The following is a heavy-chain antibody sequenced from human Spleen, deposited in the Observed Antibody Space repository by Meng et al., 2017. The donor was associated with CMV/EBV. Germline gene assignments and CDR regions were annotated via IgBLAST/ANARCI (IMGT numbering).Heavy chain of an antibody. V-gene: IGHV3-23*01. D-gene: IGHD3-9*01. J-gene: IGHJ4*02. CDR1: GFTFSSYA. Sequence: GESLKISCAASGFTFSSYAMSWVRQAPGKGLEWVSTISGSGGRTYYADSVKGRFTISRDNSKNTLFLQMNSLRVEDTAVYYCAKRPAYYDILTGYSHLYYFDYWGQGTLVTVSS. CDR2: ISGSGGRT. CDR3: AKRPAYYDILTGYSHLYYFDY.